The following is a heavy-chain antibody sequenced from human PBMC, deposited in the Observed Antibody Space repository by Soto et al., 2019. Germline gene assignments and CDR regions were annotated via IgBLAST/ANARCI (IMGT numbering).Heavy chain of an antibody. CDR3: ARDPYSGYYQGNWFVP. V-gene: IGHV3-33*01. D-gene: IGHD5-12*01. Sequence: GGSLRLSCAASGFTFSSYGMHWVRQAPGKGLEWVAVIWYDGSNKYYADSVKGRFTISRDNSKNTLYLQMNSLRAEDTAVYYCARDPYSGYYQGNWFVPWLQVTLVTVST. J-gene: IGHJ5*02. CDR2: IWYDGSNK. CDR1: GFTFSSYG.